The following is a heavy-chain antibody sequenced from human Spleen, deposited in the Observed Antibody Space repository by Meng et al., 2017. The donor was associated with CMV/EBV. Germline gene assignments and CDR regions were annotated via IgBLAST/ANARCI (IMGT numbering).Heavy chain of an antibody. CDR3: ARLKVVDWIYYGMDV. J-gene: IGHJ6*02. Sequence: SETLSLTCTVSGGSISRSSYYWGWIRQPPGKGLEWIGSIYYSGSAYYNPSLKSRVTISVDTSKNQFSLKLSSVTAADTAVYYCARLKVVDWIYYGMDVWGQGTTVTVSS. V-gene: IGHV4-39*01. CDR1: GGSISRSSYY. CDR2: IYYSGSA. D-gene: IGHD3-9*01.